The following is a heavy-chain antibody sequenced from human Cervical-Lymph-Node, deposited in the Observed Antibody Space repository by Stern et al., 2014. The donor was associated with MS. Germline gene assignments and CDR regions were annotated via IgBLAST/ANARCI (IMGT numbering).Heavy chain of an antibody. Sequence: VQLVESGAEVKKPGASVKVACKASGYSFSSSAIHWVRQASGQRLEWMGWIHAGNGKIKYSQKFKGRVTMTRETLARKVYMELSSLIPADTTVYYYSRNVRYCSSSRCYMLRMDVWGQGTTVTVSS. D-gene: IGHD2-2*02. CDR1: GYSFSSSA. CDR2: IHAGNGKI. V-gene: IGHV1-3*01. J-gene: IGHJ6*02. CDR3: SRNVRYCSSSRCYMLRMDV.